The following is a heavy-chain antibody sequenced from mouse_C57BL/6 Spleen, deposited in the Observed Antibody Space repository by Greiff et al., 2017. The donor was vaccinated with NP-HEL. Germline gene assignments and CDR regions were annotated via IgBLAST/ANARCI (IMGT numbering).Heavy chain of an antibody. Sequence: EVQLQQSGPVLVKPGASVKMSCKASGYTFTDYYMNWVKQSHGKSLEWIGVINPYNGGTSYNQKFKGKATLTVDKSSSTAYMELNSLASEDSAVYYCAGLRDYFDYWGQGTTLTVSS. V-gene: IGHV1-19*01. D-gene: IGHD2-4*01. J-gene: IGHJ2*01. CDR3: AGLRDYFDY. CDR1: GYTFTDYY. CDR2: INPYNGGT.